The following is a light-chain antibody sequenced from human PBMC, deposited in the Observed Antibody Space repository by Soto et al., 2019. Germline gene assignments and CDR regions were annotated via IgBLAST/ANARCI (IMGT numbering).Light chain of an antibody. J-gene: IGLJ1*01. CDR2: GNS. V-gene: IGLV1-40*01. CDR3: QSYDSSLSAHYV. CDR1: SSNIGAGYD. Sequence: QSVLTQPPSVSGAPGQMVTISCTGSSSNIGAGYDVHWYQQLPGTAPKLLIYGNSNRPSGVPDRFSGSKSGTSASLAITGLQAEDEADYYCQSYDSSLSAHYVFGTGTKLTVL.